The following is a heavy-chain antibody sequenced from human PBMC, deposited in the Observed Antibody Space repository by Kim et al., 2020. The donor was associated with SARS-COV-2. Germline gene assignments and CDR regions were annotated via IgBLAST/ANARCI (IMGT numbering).Heavy chain of an antibody. D-gene: IGHD1-26*01. V-gene: IGHV4-59*08. Sequence: SETLSLTCTVSGGSISSYNWSWIRQPPGKQLEWLGYIYYSGSTTYNPSLESRVALSVDTSKNQFSLKVNSVTAADAAVYYCARLRGQKEGATDFDYWGQGTLVAVSS. CDR1: GGSISSYN. CDR3: ARLRGQKEGATDFDY. J-gene: IGHJ4*02. CDR2: IYYSGST.